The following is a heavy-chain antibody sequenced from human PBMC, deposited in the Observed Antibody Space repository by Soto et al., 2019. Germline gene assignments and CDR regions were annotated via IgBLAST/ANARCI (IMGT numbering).Heavy chain of an antibody. CDR2: IGTAGDT. V-gene: IGHV3-13*01. D-gene: IGHD1-26*01. Sequence: GGSLRLSCAASGFTFSSYDMHWVRQATGKGLEWVSAIGTAGDTYYPGSVKGRFTISRENAKNSLYLQMNSLRAGDTAVYYCARDYRGSYYYYYGMDVWGQGTTVTVSS. J-gene: IGHJ6*02. CDR1: GFTFSSYD. CDR3: ARDYRGSYYYYYGMDV.